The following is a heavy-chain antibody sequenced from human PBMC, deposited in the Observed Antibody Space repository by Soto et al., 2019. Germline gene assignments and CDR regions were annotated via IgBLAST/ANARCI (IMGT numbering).Heavy chain of an antibody. CDR1: GFTFSSYS. V-gene: IGHV3-21*01. Sequence: PGGSLRLSCAAPGFTFSSYSMNWVRQAPGKGLEWVSSISSSSSYIYYADSVKGRFTISRDNAKNSLYLQMNSLRAEDTAVYYFAREFGGYDLVGVYYYYYMDVWGKGTTVTVSS. CDR3: AREFGGYDLVGVYYYYYMDV. CDR2: ISSSSSYI. J-gene: IGHJ6*03. D-gene: IGHD5-12*01.